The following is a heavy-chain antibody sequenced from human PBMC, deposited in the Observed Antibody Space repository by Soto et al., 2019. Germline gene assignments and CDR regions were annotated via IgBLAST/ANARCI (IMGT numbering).Heavy chain of an antibody. CDR3: AGGQEGIAVAADFDY. Sequence: EVQLVESGGGLVKPGGSLRLSCAASGFTFSSYSMNWVRQAPGKGLEWVSSISSSSSYIYYADSVKGRFTISRDNAKNVRYLQRNSLRAEDTAVYYCAGGQEGIAVAADFDYWGQGTLVTVSS. V-gene: IGHV3-21*01. J-gene: IGHJ4*02. CDR1: GFTFSSYS. CDR2: ISSSSSYI. D-gene: IGHD6-19*01.